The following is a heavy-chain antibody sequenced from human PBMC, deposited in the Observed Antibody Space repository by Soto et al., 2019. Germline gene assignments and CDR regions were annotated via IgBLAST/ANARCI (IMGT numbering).Heavy chain of an antibody. V-gene: IGHV4-28*01. CDR2: IYYSGTT. CDR3: ASREIQGPIDY. J-gene: IGHJ4*02. CDR1: GYSISSSNW. Sequence: QVQLQESGPGLVKPSDTLSLTCAVSGYSISSSNWWGWIRQPPGKGLEWIGYIYYSGTTYYNPSLKSRVTMPVDTSKHQFSLKLTSVTAVDTAVYYCASREIQGPIDYWGQGTLFTVSS. D-gene: IGHD1-26*01.